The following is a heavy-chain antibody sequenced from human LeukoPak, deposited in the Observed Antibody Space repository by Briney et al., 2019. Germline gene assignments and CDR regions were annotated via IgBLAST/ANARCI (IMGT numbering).Heavy chain of an antibody. Sequence: ASVKVSCKASGYTFTNYAINWMRQALGQGLEWMGWINTNTGNPTYAQGFTGRFVFSLDTSVSTAYLQISSLKAEDTAVYYCARDLTPPGYSSGWFDYWGQGTLVTVSS. CDR3: ARDLTPPGYSSGWFDY. CDR1: GYTFTNYA. CDR2: INTNTGNP. V-gene: IGHV7-4-1*02. J-gene: IGHJ4*02. D-gene: IGHD6-19*01.